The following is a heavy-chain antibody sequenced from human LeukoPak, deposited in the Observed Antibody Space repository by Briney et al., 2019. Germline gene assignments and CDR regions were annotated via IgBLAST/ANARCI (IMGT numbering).Heavy chain of an antibody. CDR1: GYTFTSYG. V-gene: IGHV1-18*01. D-gene: IGHD3-3*01. CDR2: ISAYNGNT. Sequence: ASVKVSCKASGYTFTSYGISWVRQAPGQGLEWMGWISAYNGNTNYAQKLQGRVTMTTDTSTSTAYMELRSLRSDDTAVYYCARTSITIFGTDAFDIWGQGTMVTVSS. J-gene: IGHJ3*02. CDR3: ARTSITIFGTDAFDI.